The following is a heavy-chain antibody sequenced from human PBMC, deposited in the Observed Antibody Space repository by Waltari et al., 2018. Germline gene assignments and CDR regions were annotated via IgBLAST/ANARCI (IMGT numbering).Heavy chain of an antibody. CDR1: GGSISRYY. V-gene: IGHV4-59*01. J-gene: IGHJ4*02. Sequence: QVQLQESGPGLVKPSENLSLTCTVSGGSISRYYWSWLRQPPGKGLEWIGYIYYSGSTNYNPSLKSRVTISVDTSKNQFSLKLSSVTAADTAVYYCVRFGGYDSPPDYWGQGTLVTVSS. CDR2: IYYSGST. D-gene: IGHD5-12*01. CDR3: VRFGGYDSPPDY.